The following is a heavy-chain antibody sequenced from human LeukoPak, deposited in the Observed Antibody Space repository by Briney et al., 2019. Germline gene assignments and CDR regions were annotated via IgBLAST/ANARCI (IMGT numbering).Heavy chain of an antibody. CDR1: GYTFTSYD. V-gene: IGHV1-8*03. CDR3: ARRYCSSTSCRKSRTAGFDP. Sequence: ASVKVSCKASGYTFTSYDINWVRQATGQGLEWMGWMNPNSGNTGYAQKFQGRVTITRNTSISTAYMELSSLRSEDTAVYYCARRYCSSTSCRKSRTAGFDPWGQGTLVTVSS. D-gene: IGHD2-2*01. CDR2: MNPNSGNT. J-gene: IGHJ5*02.